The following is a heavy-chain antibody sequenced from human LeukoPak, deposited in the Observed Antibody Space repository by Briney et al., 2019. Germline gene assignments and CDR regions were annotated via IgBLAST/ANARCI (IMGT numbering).Heavy chain of an antibody. J-gene: IGHJ4*02. D-gene: IGHD6-19*01. Sequence: MASETLSLTCAVYGGSFSGYYWSWIRQPPGKGLEWIGEINHSGSTNYNPSLKSRVTISVDTSKNQFSLKLSSVTAADTAVHYCARYSSGWSYYFDYWGQGTLVTVSS. CDR1: GGSFSGYY. V-gene: IGHV4-34*01. CDR2: INHSGST. CDR3: ARYSSGWSYYFDY.